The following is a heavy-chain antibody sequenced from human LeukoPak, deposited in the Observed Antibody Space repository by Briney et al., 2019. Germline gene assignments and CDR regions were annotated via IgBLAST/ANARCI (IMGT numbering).Heavy chain of an antibody. D-gene: IGHD2-15*01. Sequence: GGPLRLSCAASGLTFSGSAMRGLRQARGEGVEGGALISGSGNSTYYADSVKGRFTISRDNSKNTLYLQMNSLRAEDTAVYYCAKVLVLVSANRYYFDYWGQGTLVTVSS. J-gene: IGHJ4*02. V-gene: IGHV3-23*01. CDR1: GLTFSGSA. CDR3: AKVLVLVSANRYYFDY. CDR2: ISGSGNST.